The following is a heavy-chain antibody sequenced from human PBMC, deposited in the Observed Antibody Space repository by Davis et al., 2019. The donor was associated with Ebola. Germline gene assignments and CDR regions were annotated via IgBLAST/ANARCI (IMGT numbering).Heavy chain of an antibody. J-gene: IGHJ6*02. V-gene: IGHV4-34*01. CDR3: ARGGYIVVVPAATSYYYYGMDV. CDR1: GGSFSGYY. Sequence: MPSETLSLTCAVYGGSFSGYYWSWIRQPPGKGLERIGEINHSGSTNYNPSLKSRVTISVDTSKNQFSLKLSSVTAADTAVYYCARGGYIVVVPAATSYYYYGMDVWGQGTTVTVSS. D-gene: IGHD2-2*01. CDR2: INHSGST.